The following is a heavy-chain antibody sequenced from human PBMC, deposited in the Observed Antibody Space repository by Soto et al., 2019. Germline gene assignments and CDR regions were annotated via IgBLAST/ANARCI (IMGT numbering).Heavy chain of an antibody. Sequence: ASVKVSCKVSGYTLTELSMHWVRQAPGKGLEWMGGFDPEDGETIYAQKFQGRVTMTEDTSTDTAYMELSSLRSEDTAVYYCATVSYVYGDSGGGMEVWGQGTTVNVSS. CDR2: FDPEDGET. CDR3: ATVSYVYGDSGGGMEV. V-gene: IGHV1-24*01. J-gene: IGHJ6*02. D-gene: IGHD4-17*01. CDR1: GYTLTELS.